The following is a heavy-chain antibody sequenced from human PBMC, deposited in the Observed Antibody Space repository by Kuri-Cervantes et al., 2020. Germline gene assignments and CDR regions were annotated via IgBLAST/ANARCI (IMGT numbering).Heavy chain of an antibody. CDR1: GFTFSSYG. Sequence: SLKISCAASGFTFSSYGMHWVRQAPGKGLEWVAVISYDGSNKYYADSVKSRFTISRDKSKNTLYLQMNSLGAEDTAVYYCAKVVYNGCEVFGNYFDYWGQGTLVIVSS. D-gene: IGHD5-12*01. J-gene: IGHJ4*02. CDR3: AKVVYNGCEVFGNYFDY. V-gene: IGHV3-30*18. CDR2: ISYDGSNK.